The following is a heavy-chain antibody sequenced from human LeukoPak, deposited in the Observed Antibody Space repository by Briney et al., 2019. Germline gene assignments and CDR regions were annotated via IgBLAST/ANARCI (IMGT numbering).Heavy chain of an antibody. V-gene: IGHV3-21*01. Sequence: GGSLRLSCAASGFTFSTYTMNRVRKAPGKGLEWVSSISSGSSYISYADSLKGRFNISRDNPENSLYLQINSLRAEDTAVYYCARDACSSTSCFRDYWGQGTRVTVSS. D-gene: IGHD2-2*01. CDR1: GFTFSTYT. J-gene: IGHJ4*02. CDR2: ISSGSSYI. CDR3: ARDACSSTSCFRDY.